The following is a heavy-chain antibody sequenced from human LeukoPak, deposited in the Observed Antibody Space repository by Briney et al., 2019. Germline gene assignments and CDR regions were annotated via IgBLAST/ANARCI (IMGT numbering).Heavy chain of an antibody. CDR1: GFTFSSYS. J-gene: IGHJ4*02. V-gene: IGHV3-48*01. Sequence: GGSLRLSCAASGFTFSSYSMNWVRQAPGKGLEWVSYISSSSSTIYYADSVKGRFTISRDNAKNSLYLQMNSLRAEDTAVYYCARGPREAPKITMIGVPLSYWGQGTLVTVSS. CDR2: ISSSSSTI. D-gene: IGHD3-22*01. CDR3: ARGPREAPKITMIGVPLSY.